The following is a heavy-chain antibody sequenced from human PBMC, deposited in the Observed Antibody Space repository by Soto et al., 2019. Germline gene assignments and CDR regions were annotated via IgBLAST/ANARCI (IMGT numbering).Heavy chain of an antibody. CDR1: GFTFSSYD. CDR2: TNTAGDT. V-gene: IGHV3-13*01. D-gene: IGHD6-6*01. CDR3: VRAARRYWYFDL. Sequence: GGSLRLSCAASGFTFSSYDIHWVRQATGNGLEWVSGTNTAGDTYYPGSVKGRITISRENAKSTLYLQMNGLRAGDTAVYYCVRAARRYWYFDLWGRGTLVTVSS. J-gene: IGHJ2*01.